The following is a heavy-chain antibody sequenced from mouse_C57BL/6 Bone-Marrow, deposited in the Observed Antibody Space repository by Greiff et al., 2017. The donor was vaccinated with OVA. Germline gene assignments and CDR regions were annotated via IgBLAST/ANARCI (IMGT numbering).Heavy chain of an antibody. CDR2: IRNKANGYTT. D-gene: IGHD2-3*01. CDR1: GFTFTDYY. V-gene: IGHV7-3*01. J-gene: IGHJ2*01. CDR3: ARYTALLPYYFDY. Sequence: EVKVVESGGGLVQPGGSLSLSCAASGFTFTDYYMSWVRQPPGKALEWLGFIRNKANGYTTEYSASVKGRFTISRDNSHSILYLQMNALRAEDSATYYCARYTALLPYYFDYWGQGTTLTVSS.